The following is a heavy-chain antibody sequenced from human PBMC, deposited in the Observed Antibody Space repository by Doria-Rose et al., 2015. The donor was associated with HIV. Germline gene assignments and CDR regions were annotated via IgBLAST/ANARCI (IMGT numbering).Heavy chain of an antibody. CDR3: ARARNYGFPHFFDF. D-gene: IGHD3-10*01. CDR2: ISSSGTT. Sequence: QVQLQESGPGLVWPSQTLSLTCTVSGDSISSGDSFWSWIRQPPGKGPEWIGYISSSGTTDYYPSLRGRLTLSLDASKIQFSLNLISVTAADTAVYYCARARNYGFPHFFDFWGQGTLVSVSS. J-gene: IGHJ4*02. CDR1: GDSISSGDSF. V-gene: IGHV4-30-4*01.